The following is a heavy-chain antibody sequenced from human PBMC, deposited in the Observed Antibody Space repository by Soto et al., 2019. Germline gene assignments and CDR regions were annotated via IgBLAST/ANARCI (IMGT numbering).Heavy chain of an antibody. J-gene: IGHJ5*02. D-gene: IGHD6-13*01. CDR1: GGSISSSSYY. CDR3: ARYRQQQLGWFDP. Sequence: PSETLSLTCTVSGGSISSSSYYWCWIRHPPGKGLEWIGSIYYSGSTYYNPSLKSRVTISVDTSKNQFSLKLSSVTAADTAVYYCARYRQQQLGWFDPWGQGTLVTVSS. V-gene: IGHV4-39*01. CDR2: IYYSGST.